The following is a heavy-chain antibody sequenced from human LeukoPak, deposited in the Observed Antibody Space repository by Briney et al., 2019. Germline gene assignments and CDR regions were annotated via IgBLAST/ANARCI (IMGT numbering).Heavy chain of an antibody. V-gene: IGHV3-53*01. Sequence: PGGSLRLSCAASGFTVSTDHMSWVRQAPGKRLEWVAVSYSGGSRSYAESVRGRFTISRDNSQNTLYLQMNSLRAEDTAVYYCARVWELSFDYWGQGTLVTVSS. J-gene: IGHJ4*02. CDR3: ARVWELSFDY. D-gene: IGHD1-26*01. CDR1: GFTVSTDH. CDR2: SYSGGSR.